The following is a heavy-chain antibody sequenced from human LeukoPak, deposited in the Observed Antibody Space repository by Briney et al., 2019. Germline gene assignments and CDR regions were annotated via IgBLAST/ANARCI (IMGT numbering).Heavy chain of an antibody. V-gene: IGHV1-18*04. D-gene: IGHD1-7*01. CDR3: ARDLVTGTTLAINWFDP. J-gene: IGHJ5*02. CDR2: ISAYNGNT. Sequence: ASVKVSCKASGYIFTDYYFHWVRQAPGQGLEWMGWISAYNGNTNYAQKLQGRVTMTTDTSTSTACMELRSLRSDDTAVYYCARDLVTGTTLAINWFDPWGQGTLVTVSS. CDR1: GYIFTDYY.